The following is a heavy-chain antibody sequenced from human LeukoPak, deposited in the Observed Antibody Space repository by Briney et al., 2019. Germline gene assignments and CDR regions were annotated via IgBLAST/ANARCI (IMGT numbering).Heavy chain of an antibody. CDR3: ARAGWIITSGIDY. CDR2: IYHTGST. D-gene: IGHD3-10*01. Sequence: PSETLSLTCGVSGYSISRGYYWAWIRQPPGKGLERIGTIYHTGSTYYTPPLGSRVTISVDTSKNEFSLNLNSVTAADTAVYYCARAGWIITSGIDYWGQGALVTVSS. V-gene: IGHV4-38-2*01. J-gene: IGHJ4*02. CDR1: GYSISRGYY.